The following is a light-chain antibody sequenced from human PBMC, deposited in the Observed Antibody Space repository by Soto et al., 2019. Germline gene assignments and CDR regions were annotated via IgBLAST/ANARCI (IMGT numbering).Light chain of an antibody. Sequence: QSALTQPPSAPGSPGQSVTISCTGTSSDVGGYNYVSWYQQHPGKAPKLMIYEVSKRPSGVPDRFSGSKSGNTASLTVSGLQAEDEAHYYCSSYAGSNNFVFGGGTKVTVL. CDR3: SSYAGSNNFV. J-gene: IGLJ2*01. CDR1: SSDVGGYNY. CDR2: EVS. V-gene: IGLV2-8*01.